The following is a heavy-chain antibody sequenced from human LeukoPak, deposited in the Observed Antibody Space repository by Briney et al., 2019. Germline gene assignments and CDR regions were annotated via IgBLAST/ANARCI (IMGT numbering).Heavy chain of an antibody. CDR3: ARDIVYDSSGYWTD. D-gene: IGHD3-22*01. CDR2: ISDSGSP. Sequence: TSETLSLTCTVSGGSISSHFWSWIRQPPGKGLEWIGYISDSGSPNYSPSLRSRVTISGDTSKNQFSLKLSSVTAADTAVYYCARDIVYDSSGYWTDWGQGTLATVSS. CDR1: GGSISSHF. V-gene: IGHV4-59*11. J-gene: IGHJ4*02.